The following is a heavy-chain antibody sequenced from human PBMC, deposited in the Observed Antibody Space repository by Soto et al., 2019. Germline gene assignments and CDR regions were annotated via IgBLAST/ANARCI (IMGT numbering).Heavy chain of an antibody. CDR1: GGSFSGYY. J-gene: IGHJ6*02. V-gene: IGHV4-34*01. Sequence: SETLSLTCAVYGGSFSGYYWSWIRQPPGKGLEWIGEINHSGSTNYNPSLKSRVTISVDTSKNQFSLKLSSVTAADTAVYYCARLTTEDYYYYYGMDVWGQGTTVTVSS. CDR2: INHSGST. CDR3: ARLTTEDYYYYYGMDV. D-gene: IGHD4-17*01.